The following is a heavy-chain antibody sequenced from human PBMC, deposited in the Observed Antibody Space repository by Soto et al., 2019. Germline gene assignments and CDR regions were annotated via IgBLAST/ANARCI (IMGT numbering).Heavy chain of an antibody. Sequence: QVQLVQSGAEVKKPGASVKVSCKASGYTFTSYGISWGRQAPGQGLEWMGWISAYNGNTNYAQKFQGRVTMTTDTSTTTAYMELRSLRSDDTAVYYCARPRFLEWLFTLDYWGQGTLVTVSS. J-gene: IGHJ4*02. CDR2: ISAYNGNT. CDR3: ARPRFLEWLFTLDY. D-gene: IGHD3-3*01. CDR1: GYTFTSYG. V-gene: IGHV1-18*01.